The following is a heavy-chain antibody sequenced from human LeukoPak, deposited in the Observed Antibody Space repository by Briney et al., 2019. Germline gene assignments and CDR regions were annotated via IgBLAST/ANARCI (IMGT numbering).Heavy chain of an antibody. J-gene: IGHJ4*02. CDR2: IYYAGST. CDR1: GGSISSSSYN. V-gene: IGHV4-39*07. CDR3: ARGCRYFDSNGYYFDY. D-gene: IGHD3-22*01. Sequence: SETLSLTCTVSGGSISSSSYNWGWIRQPPGKGLEWIGSIYYAGSTYYNPSLKSRITISIDTSKTLFSLKLTSVTAADAAVFYCARGCRYFDSNGYYFDYWGQGTLVTVSS.